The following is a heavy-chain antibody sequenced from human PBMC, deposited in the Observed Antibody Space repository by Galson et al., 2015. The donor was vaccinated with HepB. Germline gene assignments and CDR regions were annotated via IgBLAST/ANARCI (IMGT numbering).Heavy chain of an antibody. J-gene: IGHJ4*02. D-gene: IGHD1-26*01. CDR3: ARVGATTADY. V-gene: IGHV3-30*04. CDR2: ISYDGSNK. Sequence: SLRLSCAASGFTFSSYAMHWVRQAPGKGLEWVAVISYDGSNKYYSDSVKGRFTISRDNSKNTLYLQMNSLRAEDTAVYYCARVGATTADYRGQGTLVTVSS. CDR1: GFTFSSYA.